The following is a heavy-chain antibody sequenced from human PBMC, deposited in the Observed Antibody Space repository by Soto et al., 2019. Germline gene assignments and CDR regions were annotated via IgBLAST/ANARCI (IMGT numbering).Heavy chain of an antibody. D-gene: IGHD6-13*01. CDR3: VRGGTAMFYSSSRNFDY. J-gene: IGHJ4*02. CDR1: GGTFSSYA. Sequence: SVKVSCKASGGTFSSYAISWVCQAPGQGLEWMGGIIPIFGTANYAQKFQGRVTITADESTSTAYMELSSLRSEDTAVYYCVRGGTAMFYSSSRNFDYWGQGTLVTVSS. V-gene: IGHV1-69*13. CDR2: IIPIFGTA.